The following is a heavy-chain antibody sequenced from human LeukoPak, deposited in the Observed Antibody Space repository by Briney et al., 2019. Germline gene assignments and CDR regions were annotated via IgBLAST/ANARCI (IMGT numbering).Heavy chain of an antibody. CDR3: ARGIAAHGGYYYYYYYYMDV. Sequence: SETLSLTCAVYGGSFSGYYWSWIRQPPGKGLEWIGEINHSGSTNYNPSLKSRVTISVDTSKNQFSLKLSSVTAAHTAVYYGARGIAAHGGYYYYYYYYMDVWGKGTTVTVSS. J-gene: IGHJ6*03. CDR1: GGSFSGYY. D-gene: IGHD6-6*01. CDR2: INHSGST. V-gene: IGHV4-34*01.